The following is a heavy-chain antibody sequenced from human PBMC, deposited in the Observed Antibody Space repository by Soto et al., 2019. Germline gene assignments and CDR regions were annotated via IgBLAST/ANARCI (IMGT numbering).Heavy chain of an antibody. V-gene: IGHV3-74*01. CDR2: IKSDGTT. J-gene: IGHJ6*02. CDR1: GFSVSNYW. CDR3: AKDRGEEGLKFLEWFGGMDV. D-gene: IGHD3-3*01. Sequence: EVQLVESGGGLVQPGGSLRLSCAASGFSVSNYWMNWVRKAPGKGLVWVSHIKSDGTTSYADSVEGRFTVSRDDAKNTFYLQMNGRRAEDTAVYYCAKDRGEEGLKFLEWFGGMDVWGHGTTVTVSS.